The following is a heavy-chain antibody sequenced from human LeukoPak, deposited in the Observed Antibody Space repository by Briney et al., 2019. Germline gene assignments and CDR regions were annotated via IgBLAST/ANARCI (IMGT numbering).Heavy chain of an antibody. CDR2: IYYSGNT. CDR3: ARVSWFPGTSYYYMDV. V-gene: IGHV4-59*01. CDR1: GGSISSYY. J-gene: IGHJ6*03. Sequence: SETLSLTCTVSGGSISSYYWSWIRQPPGKGLEWIGYIYYSGNTNYNPSFKSRVTISVDTSNNQFSLKLNSVTAADTAVYYCARVSWFPGTSYYYMDVWGKGTTVTVSS. D-gene: IGHD1-1*01.